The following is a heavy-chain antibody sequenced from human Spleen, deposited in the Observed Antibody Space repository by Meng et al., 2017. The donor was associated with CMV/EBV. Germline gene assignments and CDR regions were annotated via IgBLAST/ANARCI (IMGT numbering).Heavy chain of an antibody. CDR2: INPDSGGT. D-gene: IGHD2-2*01. V-gene: IGHV1-2*02. CDR1: Y. J-gene: IGHJ5*02. CDR3: ARDSTLYCSSATCYSLWWFDP. Sequence: YIPWMRQAPGQGLEWMGWINPDSGGTNYAQKFQGRVTMTRDTSIRTAYMELRRLRSDDTAVYFCARDSTLYCSSATCYSLWWFDPWGQGTLVIVSS.